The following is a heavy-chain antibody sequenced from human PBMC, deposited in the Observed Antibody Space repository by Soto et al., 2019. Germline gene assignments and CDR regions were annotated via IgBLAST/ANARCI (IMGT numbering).Heavy chain of an antibody. Sequence: QVQLVQSGAEVKKPGSSVKVSCKASGGTFSSYAISWVRQAPGQGLEWMGGIIPIFGTANYAQKFQGRVMITADESTSTAYMELSSLRSEDTAVYYCAREIVDTAMVYYYYGMDVWGQGTTVTVSS. CDR1: GGTFSSYA. CDR3: AREIVDTAMVYYYYGMDV. V-gene: IGHV1-69*01. CDR2: IIPIFGTA. J-gene: IGHJ6*02. D-gene: IGHD5-18*01.